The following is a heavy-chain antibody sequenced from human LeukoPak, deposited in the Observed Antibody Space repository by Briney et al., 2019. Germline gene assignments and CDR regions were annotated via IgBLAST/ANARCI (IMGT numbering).Heavy chain of an antibody. CDR2: ISSSGKTI. CDR1: GFTFSSYE. CDR3: ARDPRQWLVGRYFDY. J-gene: IGHJ4*02. Sequence: GGSLRLSCEASGFTFSSYEMNWVRQAPGKGLEWVSYISSSGKTIYYADSTKGRFTISRDNAKNSLYLQMNSLRDEDTAVYYCARDPRQWLVGRYFDYWGQGTLVTVSS. V-gene: IGHV3-48*03. D-gene: IGHD6-19*01.